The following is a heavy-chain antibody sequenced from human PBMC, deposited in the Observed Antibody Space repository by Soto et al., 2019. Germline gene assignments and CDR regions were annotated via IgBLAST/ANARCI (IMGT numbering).Heavy chain of an antibody. V-gene: IGHV4-39*01. CDR1: GGSISSSSYS. Sequence: QLQLQESGPRLVKPSETLSLTCSVSGGSISSSSYSWGWIRQPPGKGLEWLGTIYYSGSTHDNPSLEGRVSISADTPNNQLSLRLSSVTAADTAVYYCGRQPGHCGSTTCFGYYSVDVWGQGTTVTVS. CDR2: IYYSGST. J-gene: IGHJ6*02. CDR3: GRQPGHCGSTTCFGYYSVDV. D-gene: IGHD2-2*01.